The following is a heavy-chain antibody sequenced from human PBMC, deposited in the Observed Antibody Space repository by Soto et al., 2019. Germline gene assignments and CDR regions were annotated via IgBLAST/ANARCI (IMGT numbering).Heavy chain of an antibody. J-gene: IGHJ3*02. CDR1: GFTFSSYS. V-gene: IGHV3-21*01. Sequence: PGGSLRLSCAASGFTFSSYSMNWVRQAPGKGLEWVSSISSSSSYIYYADSVKGRFTISRDNAKNSLYPQMNSLRAEDTAVYYCARDKSSGYYWYDAFDIWGQGTMVTVSS. D-gene: IGHD3-22*01. CDR3: ARDKSSGYYWYDAFDI. CDR2: ISSSSSYI.